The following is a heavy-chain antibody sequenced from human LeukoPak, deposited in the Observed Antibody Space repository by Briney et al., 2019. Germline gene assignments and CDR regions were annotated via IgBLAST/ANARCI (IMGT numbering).Heavy chain of an antibody. CDR1: GSSFTNFR. J-gene: IGHJ3*02. V-gene: IGHV5-51*01. CDR3: ARLGTNYYDSSGYYFDI. CDR2: IYPVHSDT. D-gene: IGHD3-22*01. Sequence: GASPQISRQGSGSSFTNFRIGYVRQLQGISLEGIAIIYPVHSDTLYSSSFKGQVTISADKSINTAYLQWSSLNASDTAMYYCARLGTNYYDSSGYYFDIWGQGTMVTVSS.